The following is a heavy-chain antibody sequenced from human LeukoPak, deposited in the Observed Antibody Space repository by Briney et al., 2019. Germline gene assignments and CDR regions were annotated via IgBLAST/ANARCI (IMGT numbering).Heavy chain of an antibody. Sequence: SQTLSLTCTVSGGSISSGGYYWSWIRQHPGKGLEWIGYIYYSGSTYYNPSLKSRVTISVDTSKNQFSLKLSSATAADTAVYYCARGSGYYYYFDYWGQGTLLTVSS. D-gene: IGHD3-22*01. J-gene: IGHJ4*02. V-gene: IGHV4-31*03. CDR1: GGSISSGGYY. CDR3: ARGSGYYYYFDY. CDR2: IYYSGST.